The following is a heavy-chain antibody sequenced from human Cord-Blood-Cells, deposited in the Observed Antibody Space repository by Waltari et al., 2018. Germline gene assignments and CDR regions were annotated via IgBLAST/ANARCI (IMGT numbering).Heavy chain of an antibody. CDR1: GGTFSSYS. V-gene: IGHV1-69*01. Sequence: QLQLVHSGSEVRKPGSSVNVSCQAAGGTFSSYSISWVRQAPGQGLEWMGGIISIVGTANHARNFHGRVMITADESTSTAYMELSSRRAEDTAVYYCAWVLPGGDCSEYFGFLGQGTLVTVAS. CDR3: AWVLPGGDCSEYFGF. J-gene: IGHJ4*02. D-gene: IGHD3-16*01. CDR2: IISIVGTA.